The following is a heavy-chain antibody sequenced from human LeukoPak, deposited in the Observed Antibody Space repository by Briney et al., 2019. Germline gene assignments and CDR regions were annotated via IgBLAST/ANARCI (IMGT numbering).Heavy chain of an antibody. CDR2: IYHSGST. J-gene: IGHJ4*02. D-gene: IGHD2-21*02. CDR1: GGSISSGGYS. V-gene: IGHV4-30-2*01. Sequence: SETLSLTCAVSGGSISSGGYSWSWIRQPPGKGPEWIGYIYHSGSTYYNPSLKSRVTISVDRSKNQFSLKLSSVTAADTAVYYCARKRGDCYDYWGQGTLVTVSS. CDR3: ARKRGDCYDY.